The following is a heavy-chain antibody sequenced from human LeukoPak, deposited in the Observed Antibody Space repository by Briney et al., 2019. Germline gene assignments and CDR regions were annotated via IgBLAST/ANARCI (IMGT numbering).Heavy chain of an antibody. D-gene: IGHD3-10*01. Sequence: PGGSLRLSCAASGFTVSSNYMSWVRQAPGRGLEWVSFIYSGGSTYYADPVKGRFTISRDSSKNTLYLQMNSLRADDTAVYYCARVKVITMVQGVIISSAFFDYWGQGTLVTVSS. J-gene: IGHJ4*02. CDR1: GFTVSSNY. V-gene: IGHV3-53*01. CDR3: ARVKVITMVQGVIISSAFFDY. CDR2: IYSGGST.